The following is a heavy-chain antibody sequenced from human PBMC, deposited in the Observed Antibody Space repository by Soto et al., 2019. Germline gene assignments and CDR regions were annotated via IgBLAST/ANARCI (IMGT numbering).Heavy chain of an antibody. V-gene: IGHV2-5*02. CDR3: THSRYSISWYPNWFDP. J-gene: IGHJ5*02. CDR2: IYWDDDK. Sequence: QITLKESGPTLVKPTQTLTLTCTFSGFSLSTSGVGVGWIRQPPGKALEWLALIYWDDDKRYSSSLKSRLTITTDTSKNLVVLTMTSMDPVDTATYYCTHSRYSISWYPNWFDPWGQGTLVTVFS. CDR1: GFSLSTSGVG. D-gene: IGHD6-13*01.